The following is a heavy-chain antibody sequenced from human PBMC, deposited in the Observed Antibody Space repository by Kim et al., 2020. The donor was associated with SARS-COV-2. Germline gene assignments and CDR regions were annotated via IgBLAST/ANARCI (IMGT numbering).Heavy chain of an antibody. V-gene: IGHV4-34*01. CDR2: INHSGST. D-gene: IGHD2-2*01. CDR1: GGSFSGYY. Sequence: SETLSLTCAVYGGSFSGYYWSWIRQPPGKGLEWIGEINHSGSTNYNPSLKSRVTISVDTSKNQFSLKLSSVTAADTAVYYCARGRRGITSHYWYFELWGRGTLVTVSS. J-gene: IGHJ2*01. CDR3: ARGRRGITSHYWYFEL.